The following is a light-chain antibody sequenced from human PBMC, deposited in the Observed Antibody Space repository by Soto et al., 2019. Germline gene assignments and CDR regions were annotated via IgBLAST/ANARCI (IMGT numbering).Light chain of an antibody. V-gene: IGLV2-23*02. CDR3: CSYAGSSSWV. Sequence: QSALTQPASVSGSPGQSITMSCTGTNSVVGSYNLVAWYQQHPGKAPKLMIYEVAKRPSGVSNRFSGSKSGNTASLTISGLQAEDEADYYCCSYAGSSSWVFGGGTKVT. CDR1: NSVVGSYNL. J-gene: IGLJ3*02. CDR2: EVA.